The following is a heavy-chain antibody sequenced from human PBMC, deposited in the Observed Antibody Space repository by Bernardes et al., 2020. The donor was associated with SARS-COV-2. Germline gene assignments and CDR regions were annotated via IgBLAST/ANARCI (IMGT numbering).Heavy chain of an antibody. V-gene: IGHV3-33*01. J-gene: IGHJ4*02. CDR3: GRDLEHYDDIGGAYRSSDPFDF. Sequence: PPCTPPSPTLSTYAMQSLRPPPPKGLAWAPPIWPDGSNQYSRDSLQGRFSPSRDTSKNTLLLQMNSLRVGDTAVYYCGRDLEHYDDIGGAYRSSDPFDFWGRGIPVTVSS. CDR2: IWPDGSNQ. CDR1: SPTLSTYA. D-gene: IGHD3-16*02.